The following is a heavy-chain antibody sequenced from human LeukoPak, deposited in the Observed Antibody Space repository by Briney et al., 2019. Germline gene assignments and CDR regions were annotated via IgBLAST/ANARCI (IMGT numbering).Heavy chain of an antibody. Sequence: SETLSLTCAVYGGSFSGYYWSWIRQPPGKGLEWIGEINHSGSTNYNPSLKSRVTISVDTSKNQFSLKLSSVPAADTAVYYCARPSIAAAGTKKTYYYGMDVWGKGTTVTVSS. CDR3: ARPSIAAAGTKKTYYYGMDV. J-gene: IGHJ6*04. V-gene: IGHV4-34*01. CDR2: INHSGST. CDR1: GGSFSGYY. D-gene: IGHD6-13*01.